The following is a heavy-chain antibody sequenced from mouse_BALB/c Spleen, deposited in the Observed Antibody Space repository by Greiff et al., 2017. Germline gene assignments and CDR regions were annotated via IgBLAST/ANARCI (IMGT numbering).Heavy chain of an antibody. CDR1: GFTFSSYA. V-gene: IGHV5-9-3*01. CDR3: ARHYYGSSYFDY. J-gene: IGHJ2*01. D-gene: IGHD1-1*01. Sequence: DVKVEESGGGLVKPGGSLKLSCAASGFTFSSYAMSWVRQTPEKRLEWVATISSGGSYTYYPDSVKGRFTISRDNAKNTLYLQMSSLRSEDTAMYYCARHYYGSSYFDYWGQGTTLTDSS. CDR2: ISSGGSYT.